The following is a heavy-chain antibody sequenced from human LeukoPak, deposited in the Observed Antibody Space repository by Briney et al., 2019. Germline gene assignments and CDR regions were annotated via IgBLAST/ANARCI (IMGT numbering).Heavy chain of an antibody. Sequence: GGSLRLSCAASGFTFNNYGMSWVRQAPGMELDWVSSISGSGDRTYSADSVKGRFTISRDYSKNTLSLQMSSLRAEDTAVYYCAKGRYSSSWYDDYWGQGTLVTVSS. CDR3: AKGRYSSSWYDDY. CDR2: ISGSGDRT. D-gene: IGHD6-13*01. V-gene: IGHV3-23*01. J-gene: IGHJ4*02. CDR1: GFTFNNYG.